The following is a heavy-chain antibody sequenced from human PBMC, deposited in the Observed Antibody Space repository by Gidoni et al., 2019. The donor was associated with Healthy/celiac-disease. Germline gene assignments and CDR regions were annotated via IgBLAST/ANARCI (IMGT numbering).Heavy chain of an antibody. CDR2: ISYDGSTK. CDR3: ARDPGGGYDPYYFDY. V-gene: IGHV3-30*19. D-gene: IGHD5-12*01. J-gene: IGHJ4*02. CDR1: GFTFRNYG. Sequence: QVQLVESGGGVVQPGRSRRLSCAASGFTFRNYGVHWVRQAPGKGLEWVALISYDGSTKYYADSVKGRFTISRDNSYNTLYLQMNSLRAEDTAVYYCARDPGGGYDPYYFDYWGQGTLVTVSS.